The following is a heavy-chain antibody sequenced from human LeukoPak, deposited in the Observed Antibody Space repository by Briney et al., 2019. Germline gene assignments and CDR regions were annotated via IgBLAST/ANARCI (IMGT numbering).Heavy chain of an antibody. CDR2: IYWDDDK. V-gene: IGHV2-5*02. Sequence: SGPTLVNPTQTLTLTCTFSGFSLSTSGVGVGWIRQPPGKALEWLALIYWDDDKRYSPSLKSRLTITKDTSKNQVVLTMTNMDPVDTATYYCAHRRGYDFFYYFDYWGQGTLVTVSS. CDR1: GFSLSTSGVG. CDR3: AHRRGYDFFYYFDY. D-gene: IGHD5-12*01. J-gene: IGHJ4*02.